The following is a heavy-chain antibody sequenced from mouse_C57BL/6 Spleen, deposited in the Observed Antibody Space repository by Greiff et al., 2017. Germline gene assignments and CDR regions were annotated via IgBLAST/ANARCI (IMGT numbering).Heavy chain of an antibody. Sequence: EVKVEESGEGLVKPGGSLKLSCAASGFTFSSYAMSWVRQTPEKRLEWVAYISSGGDYIYYADTVKGRFTISRDNARNTLYLQMSSLKSEDTAMYYCTRGGNYLAYWGQGTTLTVSS. CDR1: GFTFSSYA. CDR2: ISSGGDYI. V-gene: IGHV5-9-1*02. CDR3: TRGGNYLAY. J-gene: IGHJ2*01.